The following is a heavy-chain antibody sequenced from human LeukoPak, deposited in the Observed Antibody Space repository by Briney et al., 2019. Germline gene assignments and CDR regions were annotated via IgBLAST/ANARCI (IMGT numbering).Heavy chain of an antibody. CDR2: ISGTGGTT. Sequence: PGGSLRLSCAASGLTSSTHAMSWVRQAPGKGLEWVSSISGTGGTTSTADSVKGRFTISRDSSKNTLSLQMNNLRAEDTAVYYCAKYNGSYYVFSPIDCWGQGTLVTVSS. D-gene: IGHD3-10*01. CDR1: GLTSSTHA. J-gene: IGHJ4*02. CDR3: AKYNGSYYVFSPIDC. V-gene: IGHV3-23*01.